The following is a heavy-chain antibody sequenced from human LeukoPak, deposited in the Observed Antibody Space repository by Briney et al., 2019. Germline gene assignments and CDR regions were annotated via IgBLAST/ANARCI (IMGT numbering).Heavy chain of an antibody. V-gene: IGHV3-15*01. J-gene: IGHJ4*02. CDR3: TTQTTVITGY. CDR1: GITFSNVW. Sequence: PGESLRLPCAGSGITFSNVWMSWVRQAPGKGLEWVGRIKSKRDGGTTDYAAPVKGRFTVSRDDSKNTLYLQMNSLKTEDTAVYYCTTQTTVITGYWGQGTLVTVSP. D-gene: IGHD4-17*01. CDR2: IKSKRDGGTT.